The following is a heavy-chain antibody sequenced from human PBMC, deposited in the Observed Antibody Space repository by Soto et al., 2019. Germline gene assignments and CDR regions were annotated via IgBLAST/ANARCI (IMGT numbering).Heavy chain of an antibody. V-gene: IGHV3-33*01. J-gene: IGHJ6*02. Sequence: GGSLRLSCAASGFTFSSYGMHWVRQAPGKGLEWVAVIWYDGSNKYYADSVKGRFTISRDNSKNTLYLQMNSLRAEDTAVYYCARDPEREAATVTTTGMDVWGQGTTVTVSS. CDR3: ARDPEREAATVTTTGMDV. D-gene: IGHD4-17*01. CDR1: GFTFSSYG. CDR2: IWYDGSNK.